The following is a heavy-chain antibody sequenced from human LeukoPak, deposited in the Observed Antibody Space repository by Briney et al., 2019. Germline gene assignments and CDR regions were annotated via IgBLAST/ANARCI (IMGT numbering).Heavy chain of an antibody. V-gene: IGHV5-51*01. CDR2: INPGDSDT. J-gene: IGHJ3*02. CDR3: ARDWKDPAAFDI. Sequence: GGSLRLSCAASGFTFTSFWIGWVRQMPGKGLEWMAIINPGDSDTRYSPSFQGQVTISADKSISTAYLQWSSLKASDTAMYYCARDWKDPAAFDIWGQGTMVTVSS. D-gene: IGHD1-1*01. CDR1: GFTFTSFW.